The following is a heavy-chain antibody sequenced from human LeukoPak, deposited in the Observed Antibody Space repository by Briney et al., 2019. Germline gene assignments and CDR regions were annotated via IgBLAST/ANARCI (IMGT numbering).Heavy chain of an antibody. Sequence: GGSLRLSCAASGFTFSTYDMHWVRQPTGKGLEWVSAIGTIDDTYYSDSVEGRFTISRENAKNSLFLQMNSLRAGDTAVYYCAREVLDSTSRSWDLDLWGRGTLVTVSS. V-gene: IGHV3-13*01. D-gene: IGHD2-2*01. CDR1: GFTFSTYD. CDR2: IGTIDDT. CDR3: AREVLDSTSRSWDLDL. J-gene: IGHJ2*01.